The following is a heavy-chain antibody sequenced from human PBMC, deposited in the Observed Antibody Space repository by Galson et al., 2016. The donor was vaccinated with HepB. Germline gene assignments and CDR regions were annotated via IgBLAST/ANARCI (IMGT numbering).Heavy chain of an antibody. CDR3: ARGYDYMFDP. Sequence: SVKVSCKASGYTFTTYGISWVRQAPGQGLEWMGWINAYNGNSNSAQKLQGRVTMTTDTSTSTAYMELRSLTADDTAVYYCARGYDYMFDPWGHGTQVTVSS. D-gene: IGHD4/OR15-4a*01. CDR1: GYTFTTYG. J-gene: IGHJ5*02. V-gene: IGHV1-18*01. CDR2: INAYNGNS.